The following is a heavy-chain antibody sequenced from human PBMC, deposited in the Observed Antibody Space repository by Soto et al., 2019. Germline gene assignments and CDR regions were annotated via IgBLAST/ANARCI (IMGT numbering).Heavy chain of an antibody. CDR1: DYTFTNYD. Sequence: GASVKVSCKASDYTFTNYDINWVRQAPGQGLEWVGWISPYNGNTNYAQKLQGRVTLTTDTSTSTAYMGLRSLRSDATAVYYCARYNYADYYGLDIWGQGTMVTVSS. CDR2: ISPYNGNT. V-gene: IGHV1-18*01. D-gene: IGHD4-17*01. CDR3: ARYNYADYYGLDI. J-gene: IGHJ3*02.